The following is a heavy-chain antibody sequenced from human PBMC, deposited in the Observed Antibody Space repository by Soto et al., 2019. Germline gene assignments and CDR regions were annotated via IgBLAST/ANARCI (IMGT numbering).Heavy chain of an antibody. Sequence: GGSLRLSCTASGFTFGDYAMSWFRQAPGKGLEWVGFIRSKAYGGTTEYAASVKGRFTISRDDSKSIAYMQMNSLKTEDTAVYYCTRDPGVAILAWDTFDYWGQGTLVTVSS. CDR3: TRDPGVAILAWDTFDY. CDR1: GFTFGDYA. CDR2: IRSKAYGGTT. D-gene: IGHD1-26*01. V-gene: IGHV3-49*03. J-gene: IGHJ4*02.